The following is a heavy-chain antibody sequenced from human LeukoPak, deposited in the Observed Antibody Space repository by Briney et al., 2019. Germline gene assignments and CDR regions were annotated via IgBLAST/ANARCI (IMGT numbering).Heavy chain of an antibody. V-gene: IGHV4-59*08. CDR2: LYYSGTT. CDR3: AGTVGATTDYYYYYMDV. D-gene: IGHD1-26*01. Sequence: SETLSLTCTVSGGSISSYYWSWIRQSPGKGLEWIGYLYYSGTTNYNPSLKSRVTISEDTTKNQFSLKLNSVTAADTAVYYCAGTVGATTDYYYYYMDVWGKGTTVTVSS. CDR1: GGSISSYY. J-gene: IGHJ6*03.